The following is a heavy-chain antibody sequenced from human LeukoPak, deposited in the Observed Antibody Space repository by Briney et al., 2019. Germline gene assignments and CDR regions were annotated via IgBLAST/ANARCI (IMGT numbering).Heavy chain of an antibody. V-gene: IGHV3-30-3*01. Sequence: GRSLRLSCAASGFTFSSYAMHWVRQAPGKGLEWVAVISYDGSNKYYADSVKGRFTISRDNAKNSLYLQMNSLRAEDTAMYYCTRDEIFGVLIPLDYWGQGTLVTVSS. CDR2: ISYDGSNK. CDR3: TRDEIFGVLIPLDY. CDR1: GFTFSSYA. D-gene: IGHD3-3*01. J-gene: IGHJ4*02.